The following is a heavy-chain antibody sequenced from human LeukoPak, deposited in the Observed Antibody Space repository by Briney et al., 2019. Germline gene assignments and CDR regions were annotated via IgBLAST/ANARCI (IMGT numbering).Heavy chain of an antibody. CDR3: AREGLGELTLDY. Sequence: ASVNVSCKASGYTFTSYGISWVRQAPGQGLEWMGWISTYNGDTNYAQKLQGRVTMTTDTSTSTAYMELRSLRSDDTAVYYCAREGLGELTLDYWGQGTLVTVSS. V-gene: IGHV1-18*01. D-gene: IGHD3-16*01. J-gene: IGHJ4*02. CDR1: GYTFTSYG. CDR2: ISTYNGDT.